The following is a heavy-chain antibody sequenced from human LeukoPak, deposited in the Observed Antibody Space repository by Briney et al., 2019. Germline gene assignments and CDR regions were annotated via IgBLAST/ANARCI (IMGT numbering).Heavy chain of an antibody. J-gene: IGHJ3*02. Sequence: GGSLRLSCAASGFTFSSYAMSWVRQAPGKGLEWVSAISSSGGGTYYADSVKGRFTISRDNSKNTLYLQMNSLRAEDTAVYYCAKPLDPIVQGVIIRVNAFDIWGQGTMVTVSS. D-gene: IGHD3-10*01. CDR3: AKPLDPIVQGVIIRVNAFDI. CDR2: ISSSGGGT. V-gene: IGHV3-23*01. CDR1: GFTFSSYA.